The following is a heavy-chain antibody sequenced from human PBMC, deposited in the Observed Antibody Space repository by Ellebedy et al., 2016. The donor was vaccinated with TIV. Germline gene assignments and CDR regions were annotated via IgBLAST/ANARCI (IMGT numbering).Heavy chain of an antibody. CDR2: INQGGSET. D-gene: IGHD5-12*01. Sequence: PGGSLRLSCAASGFTFRSYWMSWVRQAPGKGLEWVATINQGGSETYYVDSVKGRFTISRDNSKNSLYLQMNSLRADDTALYYCASAARGSGAYESFWGQGTLVTVSS. J-gene: IGHJ4*02. V-gene: IGHV3-7*01. CDR3: ASAARGSGAYESF. CDR1: GFTFRSYW.